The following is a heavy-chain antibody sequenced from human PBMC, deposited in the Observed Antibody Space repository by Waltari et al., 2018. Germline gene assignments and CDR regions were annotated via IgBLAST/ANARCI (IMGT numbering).Heavy chain of an antibody. CDR3: AKDDQRGYSSPTSNFDY. Sequence: GESGGGLVQPGRSLRLSCAASGFTFDDYAMHWVRQAPGKGLEWVSGISWNSGSIGYADSVKGRFTISRDNAKNSLYLQMNSLRAEDTALYYCAKDDQRGYSSPTSNFDYWGQGTLVTVSS. V-gene: IGHV3-9*01. J-gene: IGHJ4*02. CDR2: ISWNSGSI. CDR1: GFTFDDYA. D-gene: IGHD6-13*01.